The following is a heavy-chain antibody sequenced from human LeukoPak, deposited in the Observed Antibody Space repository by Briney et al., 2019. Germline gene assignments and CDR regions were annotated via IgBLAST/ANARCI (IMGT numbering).Heavy chain of an antibody. D-gene: IGHD3-16*01. Sequence: GASVTVSFKASGYTFTGYYIHWVRQAPGQGLEWMGWINPNSGGTNYAQKFQGRVTMTRDTSISTAYMELSRLRSDDTAVYYCARTVFLRGRLYYFDYWGQGTLVTVSS. CDR3: ARTVFLRGRLYYFDY. J-gene: IGHJ4*02. CDR1: GYTFTGYY. V-gene: IGHV1-2*02. CDR2: INPNSGGT.